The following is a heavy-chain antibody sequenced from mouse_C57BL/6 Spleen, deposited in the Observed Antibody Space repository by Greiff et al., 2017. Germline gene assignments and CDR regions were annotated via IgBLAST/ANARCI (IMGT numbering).Heavy chain of an antibody. CDR2: IYPGDGDT. CDR1: GYAFSSSW. D-gene: IGHD1-1*01. J-gene: IGHJ1*03. Sequence: QVQLKESGPELVKPGASVKISCKASGYAFSSSWMNWVKQRPGKGLEWIGRIYPGDGDTNYNGKFKGKATLTADKSSSTAYMQLSSLTSEDSAVYFCARSSHWYFDVWGTGTTVTVSS. V-gene: IGHV1-82*01. CDR3: ARSSHWYFDV.